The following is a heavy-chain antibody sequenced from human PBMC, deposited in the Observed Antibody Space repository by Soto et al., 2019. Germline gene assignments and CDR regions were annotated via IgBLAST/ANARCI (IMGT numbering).Heavy chain of an antibody. V-gene: IGHV1-46*02. D-gene: IGHD4-17*01. CDR1: GYTFNAFY. CDR3: ARGALGYDYADV. J-gene: IGHJ6*02. CDR2: INPSGDGT. Sequence: QVQLVQSGAEVKKHGASVKVSCMAFGYTFNAFYMHWVRQAPGQGLEWMGVINPSGDGTSYAQKFQGRVTMTRDTSTSTVYMELSSLRSEDTALYYCARGALGYDYADVWGQGTTVTVSS.